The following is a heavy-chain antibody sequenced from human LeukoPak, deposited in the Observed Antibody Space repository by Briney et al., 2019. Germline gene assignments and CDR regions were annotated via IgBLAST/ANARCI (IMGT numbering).Heavy chain of an antibody. CDR2: ISGSGGST. J-gene: IGHJ5*02. CDR1: GFTLSSYE. D-gene: IGHD2-15*01. CDR3: AKGILGYCSGGSCLNWFDP. V-gene: IGHV3-23*01. Sequence: GGSLRLSCTVSGFTLSSYEMSWVRQAPGKGLEWVSAISGSGGSTYYADSVKGRFTISRDNSKNTLYLQMNSLRAEDTAVYYCAKGILGYCSGGSCLNWFDPWGQGTLVTVSS.